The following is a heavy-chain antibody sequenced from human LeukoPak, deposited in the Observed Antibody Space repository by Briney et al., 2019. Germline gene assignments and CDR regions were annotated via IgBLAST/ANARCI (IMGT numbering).Heavy chain of an antibody. CDR1: GGSISSYY. D-gene: IGHD3-10*01. J-gene: IGHJ4*02. Sequence: AETLSLTCTVSGGSISSYYWSWVRQPPGKGLEWMGYIGYSGSTKDNPSLKSRVSISIDTSKNQFSLKLSSATAAATAVYYCARVRITMVRGVTYFDYWGQGTLVTVSS. CDR2: IGYSGST. CDR3: ARVRITMVRGVTYFDY. V-gene: IGHV4-59*01.